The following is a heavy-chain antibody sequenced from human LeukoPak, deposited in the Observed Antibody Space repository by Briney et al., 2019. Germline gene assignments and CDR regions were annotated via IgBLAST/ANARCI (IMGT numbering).Heavy chain of an antibody. D-gene: IGHD1-1*01. CDR2: IRYDGSNK. V-gene: IGHV3-30*02. J-gene: IGHJ4*02. Sequence: PGGSLRLSCAASGFTFSNYGIHWVRQAPGKGLEWVAFIRYDGSNKYYADSVKGRFTVSRDNSKNTLYLQMNSLRAEDTAVYYCVKDLSGTRYFDYWGQGTLVTVSS. CDR3: VKDLSGTRYFDY. CDR1: GFTFSNYG.